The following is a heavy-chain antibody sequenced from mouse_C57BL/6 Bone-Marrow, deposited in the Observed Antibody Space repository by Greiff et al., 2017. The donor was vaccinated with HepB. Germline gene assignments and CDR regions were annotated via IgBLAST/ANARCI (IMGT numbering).Heavy chain of an antibody. CDR2: ISDGGSYT. CDR3: ARVETGTGFAY. Sequence: EVQRVESGGGLVKPGGSLKLSCAASGFTFSSYAMSWVRQTPEKRLEWVATISDGGSYTYYPDNVKGRFTISRDNAKNNLYLQMSHLKSEDTAMYYCARVETGTGFAYWGQGTRVTVSA. CDR1: GFTFSSYA. V-gene: IGHV5-4*01. D-gene: IGHD4-1*01. J-gene: IGHJ3*01.